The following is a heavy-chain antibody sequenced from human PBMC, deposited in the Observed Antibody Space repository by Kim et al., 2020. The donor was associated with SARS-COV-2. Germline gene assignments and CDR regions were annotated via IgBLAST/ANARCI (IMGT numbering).Heavy chain of an antibody. Sequence: DSDYATSVRSRITINPDPSKNQFSLQLNSVTPEDTAMYYCARTSDAFDIWGQGTMVTVSS. V-gene: IGHV6-1*01. J-gene: IGHJ3*02. CDR2: DS. D-gene: IGHD2-2*01. CDR3: ARTSDAFDI.